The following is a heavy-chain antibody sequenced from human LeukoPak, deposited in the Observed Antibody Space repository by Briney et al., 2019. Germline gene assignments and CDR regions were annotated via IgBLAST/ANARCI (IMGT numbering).Heavy chain of an antibody. V-gene: IGHV3-30*04. CDR3: VRDMIVVVISNWFDP. CDR2: ISYDGSNK. CDR1: GFTFSSYA. Sequence: GGSLRLSCAASGFTFSSYAMSWVRQAPGKGLEWVAVISYDGSNKYYADSVKGRFTISRDNSKNTLYLQMNSLRAEDTAEYYCVRDMIVVVISNWFDPWGQGTLVTVSS. J-gene: IGHJ5*02. D-gene: IGHD3-22*01.